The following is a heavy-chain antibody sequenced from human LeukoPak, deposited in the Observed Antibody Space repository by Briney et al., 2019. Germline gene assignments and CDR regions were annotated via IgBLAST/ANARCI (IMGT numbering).Heavy chain of an antibody. D-gene: IGHD6-6*01. CDR2: IIPTLGIA. V-gene: IGHV1-69*04. CDR3: ARDASIAARPRYYFDY. CDR1: GGTFSSYA. J-gene: IGHJ4*02. Sequence: WASVKVSCKASGGTFSSYAISWVRQAPGQGLEWMGRIIPTLGIANYAQKFQGRVTITADKSTSTAYMELSSLRSEDTAVYYCARDASIAARPRYYFDYWGQGTLVTVSS.